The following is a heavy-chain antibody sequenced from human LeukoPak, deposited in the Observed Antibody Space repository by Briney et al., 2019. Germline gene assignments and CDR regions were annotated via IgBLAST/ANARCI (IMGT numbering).Heavy chain of an antibody. CDR3: ARSSSTIPDSVYYFDY. CDR1: AFTVSSNY. V-gene: IGHV3-66*01. Sequence: GGSLTLSCAASAFTVSSNYMRWVRRAPGEGLEWVSVIYSGGTTYYADSVKGRFTISRDNSKNMLYLQMISLRVEDTAVYYCARSSSTIPDSVYYFDYWGQGTPVTVSS. D-gene: IGHD2-21*01. CDR2: IYSGGTT. J-gene: IGHJ4*02.